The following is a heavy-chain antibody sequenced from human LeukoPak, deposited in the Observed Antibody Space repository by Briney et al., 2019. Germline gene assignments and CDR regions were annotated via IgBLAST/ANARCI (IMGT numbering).Heavy chain of an antibody. J-gene: IGHJ4*02. CDR2: INPNSGGT. CDR1: GYTFTAYS. CDR3: ARIQSGGNSGIDF. V-gene: IGHV1-2*02. Sequence: ASVKVSCKASGYTFTAYSMHWVRQAPGQGLEWMGWINPNSGGTNYAQKFQGRVTMTRDKSINTAYMELARLRSDDTAVYYCARIQSGGNSGIDFWGQGTLVTVSS. D-gene: IGHD4-23*01.